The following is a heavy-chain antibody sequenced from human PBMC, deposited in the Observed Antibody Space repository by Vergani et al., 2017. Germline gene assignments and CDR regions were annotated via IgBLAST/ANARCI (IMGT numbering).Heavy chain of an antibody. CDR3: VKDAGSYENFFDS. J-gene: IGHJ4*02. CDR2: LTGGGGST. CDR1: GFTFSTYA. V-gene: IGHV3-23*01. D-gene: IGHD1-26*01. Sequence: EVQLLESGGSLKQPGGSLRLSCAASGFTFSTYAMNWGRQAPGKGLGWVSALTGGGGSTYYADSFKGRFIISRDNSRDTLYLQMNSLRPEDTATYYGVKDAGSYENFFDSWGQGTLVTVSS.